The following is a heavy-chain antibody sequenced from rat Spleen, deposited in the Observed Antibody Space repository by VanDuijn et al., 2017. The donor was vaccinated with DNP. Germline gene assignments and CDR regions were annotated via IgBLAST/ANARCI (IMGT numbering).Heavy chain of an antibody. CDR3: ARYGSLGPGP. CDR1: GYSITSSYR. D-gene: IGHD1-4*01. Sequence: EVQLQESGPGLVKPSQSLSLTCSVTGYSITSSYRWNWIRKFPGNKLEWMGYINSAGSTNYNPSLKSRISITRDTSKNQFFLQVNSVTTEETATYYCARYGSLGPGPWGQGVMVTVSS. V-gene: IGHV3-3*01. J-gene: IGHJ2*01. CDR2: INSAGST.